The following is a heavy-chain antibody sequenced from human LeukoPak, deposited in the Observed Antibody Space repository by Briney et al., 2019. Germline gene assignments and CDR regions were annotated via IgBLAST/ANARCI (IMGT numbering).Heavy chain of an antibody. CDR2: INHSGST. Sequence: PSETLSLTCAVSGGSFSGYYWSWIRQPPGKGLEWIGEINHSGSTNYNPYLKSRVTISVDTSKNQFSLKLSSVTAADTAVYYCARGDTAMVSGSFFDYWGQGTLVTVSS. CDR3: ARGDTAMVSGSFFDY. V-gene: IGHV4-34*01. CDR1: GGSFSGYY. D-gene: IGHD5-18*01. J-gene: IGHJ4*02.